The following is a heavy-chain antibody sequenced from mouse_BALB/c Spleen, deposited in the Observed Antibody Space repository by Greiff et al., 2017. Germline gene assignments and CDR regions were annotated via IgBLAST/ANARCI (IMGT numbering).Heavy chain of an antibody. Sequence: EVQLVESGPGLVKPSQSLSLTCTVTGYSITSDYAWNWIRQFPGNKLEWMGYISYSGSTSYNPSLKSRISITRDTSKNQFFLQLNSVTTEDTATYYCAREGYDGWFAYWGQGTLVTVSA. CDR3: AREGYDGWFAY. D-gene: IGHD2-14*01. V-gene: IGHV3-2*02. CDR1: GYSITSDYA. J-gene: IGHJ3*01. CDR2: ISYSGST.